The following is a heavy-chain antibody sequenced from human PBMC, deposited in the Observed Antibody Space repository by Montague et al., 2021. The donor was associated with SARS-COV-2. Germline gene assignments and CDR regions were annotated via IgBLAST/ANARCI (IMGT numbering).Heavy chain of an antibody. D-gene: IGHD4-17*01. CDR2: IYSSGST. J-gene: IGHJ6*02. CDR3: ARDYGDYSDYYGLDV. Sequence: IYSSGSTNYNPSLKSRVTMSVDTSKNQFSLKVSSVTAADTAVYYCARDYGDYSDYYGLDVWGQGTTVTVSS. V-gene: IGHV4-4*07.